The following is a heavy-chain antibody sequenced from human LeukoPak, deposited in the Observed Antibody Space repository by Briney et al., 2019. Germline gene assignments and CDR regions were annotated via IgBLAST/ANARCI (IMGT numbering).Heavy chain of an antibody. J-gene: IGHJ4*02. D-gene: IGHD3-22*01. V-gene: IGHV1-2*06. CDR3: ARWPVGFGKYYYDSSCYYQGS. Sequence: GASVKVSCKASGYTFTGYYMHWVRQAPGQGLEWMGRINPNSGGTNYAQKFQGRVTMTRDTSISTAYMELSRLRSDDTAVYYCARWPVGFGKYYYDSSCYYQGSWGQGTLVTVSS. CDR1: GYTFTGYY. CDR2: INPNSGGT.